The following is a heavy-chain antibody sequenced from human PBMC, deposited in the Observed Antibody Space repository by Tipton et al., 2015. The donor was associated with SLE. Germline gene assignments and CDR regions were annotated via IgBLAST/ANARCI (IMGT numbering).Heavy chain of an antibody. Sequence: QSGPEVKKPGASVKVSCKASGYTFTSYGISWVRQAPGQGLEWMGWISAYNGNTNYAQKLQGRVTMTTDTSTSTAYMELRSLRSDDTAVYYWARGRWIAAAGTGYYMDVWGKGTTVTVSS. CDR2: ISAYNGNT. CDR3: ARGRWIAAAGTGYYMDV. D-gene: IGHD6-13*01. CDR1: GYTFTSYG. J-gene: IGHJ6*03. V-gene: IGHV1-18*01.